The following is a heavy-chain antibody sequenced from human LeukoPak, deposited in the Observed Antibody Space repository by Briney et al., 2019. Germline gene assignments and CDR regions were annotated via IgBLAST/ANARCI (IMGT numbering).Heavy chain of an antibody. J-gene: IGHJ4*02. V-gene: IGHV3-30-3*01. CDR3: VREGYYDSGSSPTFYFDY. D-gene: IGHD3-10*01. CDR2: ISHHVNVK. CDR1: GFDFQNHV. Sequence: PGGSLRLSCAASGFDFQNHVIHWVRQVPGKGLEWVAVISHHVNVKFYADSVKGRLTISRDNSAKTVYLQMNSLRTEDAAVYYRVREGYYDSGSSPTFYFDYWGQGTVVTVSS.